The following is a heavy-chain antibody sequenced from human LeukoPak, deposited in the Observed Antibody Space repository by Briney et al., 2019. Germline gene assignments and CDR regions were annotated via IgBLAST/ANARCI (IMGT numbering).Heavy chain of an antibody. CDR2: INYSGST. CDR1: GGSISSYY. V-gene: IGHV4-59*01. CDR3: ARGLGDDYQLLNYYFDY. Sequence: PSETLSLTCTVSGGSISSYYWSWIRQPPGKGLEWIGYINYSGSTNYNPSLKSRVTISVDTSKNQFSLKLSSVTAADTAVYYCARGLGDDYQLLNYYFDYWGQGTLVTVSS. J-gene: IGHJ4*02. D-gene: IGHD2-2*01.